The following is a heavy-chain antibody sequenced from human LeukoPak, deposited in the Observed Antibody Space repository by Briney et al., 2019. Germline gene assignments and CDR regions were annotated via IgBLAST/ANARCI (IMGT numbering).Heavy chain of an antibody. Sequence: SETLSLTCAVYGGPSRGNYWGWIRQPPGKGRGGIGEINHSGSTNYNPSLKSRVTISVDTSKNQFSLKLSSVTAADTAVYYCARRARLAASFSPIRGHFDYWGQGTLVTVSS. V-gene: IGHV4-34*01. CDR3: ARRARLAASFSPIRGHFDY. CDR1: GGPSRGNY. CDR2: INHSGST. J-gene: IGHJ4*02. D-gene: IGHD2-15*01.